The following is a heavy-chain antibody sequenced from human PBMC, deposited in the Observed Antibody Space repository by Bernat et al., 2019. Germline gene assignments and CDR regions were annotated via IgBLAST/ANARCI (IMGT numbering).Heavy chain of an antibody. CDR3: ARFFGSRSYSSYYFDY. J-gene: IGHJ4*02. V-gene: IGHV4-39*01. CDR1: GGSISSGDYY. Sequence: QVQLQESGPGLVKPSQTLSLTCTVSGGSISSGDYYWSWIRQPPGKGLEWIGSIYHSGSTFYNPSLKSRLTISIDTSKNQFSLKVRSVTVADTAVYYCARFFGSRSYSSYYFDYWGQGALVTVSS. CDR2: IYHSGST. D-gene: IGHD3-10*01.